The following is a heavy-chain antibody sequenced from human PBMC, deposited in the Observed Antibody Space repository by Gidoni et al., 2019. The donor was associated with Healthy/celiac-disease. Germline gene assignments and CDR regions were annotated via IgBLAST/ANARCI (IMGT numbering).Heavy chain of an antibody. D-gene: IGHD6-19*01. CDR2: INHSGST. V-gene: IGHV4-34*01. CDR1: GGSFSGYY. Sequence: QVQLQQWGAGLLTPSEPLSLTCAVYGGSFSGYYWSWIRQPPGKGLEWIGEINHSGSTNYNPSLKSRVTISVDTSKNQFALKLSSVTAADTAVYYCARGLRYSSGWYRYFDYWGQGTLVTVSS. CDR3: ARGLRYSSGWYRYFDY. J-gene: IGHJ4*02.